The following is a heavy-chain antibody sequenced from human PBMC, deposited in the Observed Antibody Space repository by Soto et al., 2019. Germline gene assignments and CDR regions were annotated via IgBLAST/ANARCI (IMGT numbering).Heavy chain of an antibody. D-gene: IGHD6-19*01. J-gene: IGHJ4*02. CDR1: GFSLNSTAVG. CDR3: AHGSGWLSDY. CDR2: IYWDDDN. Sequence: QITLKESGPTLVKPTQTLTLTCTFSGFSLNSTAVGVNWIRQPPGKALEWLALIYWDDDNHYSPSLKSRLTITKDTSRAQVVLTITNMEPVDTATYYCAHGSGWLSDYWGQGTLVTVSS. V-gene: IGHV2-5*02.